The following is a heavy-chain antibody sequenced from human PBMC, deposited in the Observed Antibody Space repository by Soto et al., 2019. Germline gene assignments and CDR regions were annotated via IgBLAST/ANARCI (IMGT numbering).Heavy chain of an antibody. CDR2: IIPIFGTA. Sequence: SVKVSCKASGGTFSSYAISWVRQAPGQGLEWMGGIIPIFGTANYAQKFQGRVTITADESTSTAYMELSSLRSEDTAVYYCARAPIESYYYGSGKDLSVDYYGMDVWGQGTTVTVSS. CDR3: ARAPIESYYYGSGKDLSVDYYGMDV. D-gene: IGHD3-10*01. CDR1: GGTFSSYA. J-gene: IGHJ6*02. V-gene: IGHV1-69*13.